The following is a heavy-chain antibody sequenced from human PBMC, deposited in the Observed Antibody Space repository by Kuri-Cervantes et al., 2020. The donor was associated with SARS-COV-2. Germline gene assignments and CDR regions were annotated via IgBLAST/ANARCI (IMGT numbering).Heavy chain of an antibody. CDR2: LYHSGST. CDR3: ARAQVYAIRGNWFDP. Sequence: SETLSLTCAVSGYTISSVYYWGWIRQPPGEGLEWIGSLYHSGSTYYNPSIMGRVTISVDTSKNQFSLKLSSVTAADTAVYYCARAQVYAIRGNWFDPWGQGTLVTVSS. D-gene: IGHD2-8*01. J-gene: IGHJ5*02. CDR1: GYTISSVYY. V-gene: IGHV4-38-2*01.